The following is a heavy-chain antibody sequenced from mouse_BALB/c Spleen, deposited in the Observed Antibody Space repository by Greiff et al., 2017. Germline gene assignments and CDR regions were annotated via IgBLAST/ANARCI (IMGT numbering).Heavy chain of an antibody. Sequence: VQLVESGPELVKPGASVKISCKASGYAFSSSWMNWVKQRPGQGLEWIGRIYPGDGDTNYNGKFKGKATLTADKSSSTAYMQLSSLTSVDSAVYFCAKGDYDGGAWFAYWGQGTLVTVSA. J-gene: IGHJ3*01. D-gene: IGHD2-4*01. CDR2: IYPGDGDT. CDR3: AKGDYDGGAWFAY. V-gene: IGHV1-82*01. CDR1: GYAFSSSW.